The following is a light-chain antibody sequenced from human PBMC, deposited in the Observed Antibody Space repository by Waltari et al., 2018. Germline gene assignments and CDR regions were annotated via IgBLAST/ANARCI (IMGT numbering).Light chain of an antibody. CDR2: GAS. Sequence: EIVMTQSPATLSVSPGERATPSCRASQSISSNLAWYQQKPGQAPRLLISGASTRATGVPARFSGSGSGTEFTLTITSLQSEESAVYYCQQYNNWPYTFGQGTKLEIK. CDR3: QQYNNWPYT. J-gene: IGKJ2*01. CDR1: QSISSN. V-gene: IGKV3-15*01.